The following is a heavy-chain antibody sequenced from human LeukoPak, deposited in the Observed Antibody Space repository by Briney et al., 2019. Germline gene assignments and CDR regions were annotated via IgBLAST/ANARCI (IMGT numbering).Heavy chain of an antibody. Sequence: SETLSLTCAVYGGSFSGYYWSWIRQPPGKGLEWIGEINHSGSTNYNPSLKSRVTISVDTSKNQFSLKLSSVTAADTAVYYCARGPAMVRLFDYWGQGTPVTVSS. J-gene: IGHJ4*02. CDR3: ARGPAMVRLFDY. V-gene: IGHV4-34*01. D-gene: IGHD3-10*01. CDR2: INHSGST. CDR1: GGSFSGYY.